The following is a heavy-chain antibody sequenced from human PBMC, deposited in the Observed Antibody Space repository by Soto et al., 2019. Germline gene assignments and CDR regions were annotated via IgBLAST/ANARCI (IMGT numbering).Heavy chain of an antibody. J-gene: IGHJ4*02. CDR1: GFSFSSYG. V-gene: IGHV3-30*18. D-gene: IGHD6-19*01. CDR2: ISYDVTNK. Sequence: PGGSLRLSCAASGFSFSSYGMHWVRQAPGKGLEGVAVISYDVTNKYYADSVKGRFTISRDNSKNTLYLQMNSLRAEDTAVYYCAKDLRIAVAGTDYFDSWGQGTLVTVSS. CDR3: AKDLRIAVAGTDYFDS.